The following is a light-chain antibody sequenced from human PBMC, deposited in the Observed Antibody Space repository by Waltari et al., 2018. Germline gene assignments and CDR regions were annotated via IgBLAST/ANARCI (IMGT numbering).Light chain of an antibody. CDR1: SSDIGGYKY. CDR2: EVT. Sequence: QAALTQPRSVSGSPGQSVTISCNGSSSDIGGYKYVSWYQHHPGTAPKLIIAEVTKRPSGVSGRFSGSKSGNTASLTISGLRSEDEAEYYCCSYAGSHTFYIFGTGT. V-gene: IGLV2-11*01. CDR3: CSYAGSHTFYI. J-gene: IGLJ1*01.